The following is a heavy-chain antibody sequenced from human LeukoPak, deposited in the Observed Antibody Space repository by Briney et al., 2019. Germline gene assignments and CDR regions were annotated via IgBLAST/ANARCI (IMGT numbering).Heavy chain of an antibody. Sequence: PSETLSLTCTVSGGSISSYYWSWIRQPPGKGLEWIGYIYYSGSTNYNPSLKSRVTISVDTSKNQFSLKLSSVTAADTAVYYCARCSYDSSGYRFDYWGQGTLVTVSS. CDR2: IYYSGST. V-gene: IGHV4-59*01. J-gene: IGHJ4*02. CDR3: ARCSYDSSGYRFDY. CDR1: GGSISSYY. D-gene: IGHD3-22*01.